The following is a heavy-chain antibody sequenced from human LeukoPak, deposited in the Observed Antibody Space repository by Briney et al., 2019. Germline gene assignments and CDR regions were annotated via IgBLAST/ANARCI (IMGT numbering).Heavy chain of an antibody. J-gene: IGHJ4*02. CDR2: TSDRGDYT. Sequence: GGSLRLSCAASGFTFTSYSMSWVRQAPGKGLEWVSGTSDRGDYTYYADSVKGRFTISRDNSKNTLYLQMNSLRAEDTAVYYCTANYEGLVFRWGQGTLVTVSS. V-gene: IGHV3-23*01. CDR1: GFTFTSYS. D-gene: IGHD4/OR15-4a*01. CDR3: TANYEGLVFR.